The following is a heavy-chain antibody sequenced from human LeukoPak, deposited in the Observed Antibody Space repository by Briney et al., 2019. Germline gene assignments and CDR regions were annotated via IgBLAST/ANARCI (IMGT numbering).Heavy chain of an antibody. J-gene: IGHJ4*02. CDR3: AKDLADSSGWYGGSFDY. CDR1: GFTFSSYA. D-gene: IGHD6-19*01. CDR2: ISGSGSST. Sequence: PGGSLRLSCAASGFTFSSYAMSWVRQAPGKGLEWVSAISGSGSSTYYADSVKGRFTISRDNSKNIVYLQMNSLRAEDTAVCYCAKDLADSSGWYGGSFDYWGQGTLVTVSS. V-gene: IGHV3-23*01.